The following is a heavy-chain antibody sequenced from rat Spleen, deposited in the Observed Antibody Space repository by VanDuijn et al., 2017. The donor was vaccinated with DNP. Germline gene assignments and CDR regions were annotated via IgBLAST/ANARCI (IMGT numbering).Heavy chain of an antibody. CDR1: GFTFSNAW. CDR2: IKAKSNNYAT. Sequence: EVQLVETGGSLVQPGKSLKLTCATSGFTFSNAWMHWVRQSPEKQLEWVAQIKAKSNNYATYYAESVKGRFTISREDSKSSVYLQMNSLKEEDTAIYYCSSSHYWCQGVMVTVSS. CDR3: SSSHY. J-gene: IGHJ2*01. V-gene: IGHV6-8*01.